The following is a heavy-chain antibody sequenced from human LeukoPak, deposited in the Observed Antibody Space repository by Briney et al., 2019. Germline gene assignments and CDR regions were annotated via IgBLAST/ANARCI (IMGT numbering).Heavy chain of an antibody. CDR2: IIPILGLA. D-gene: IGHD6-6*01. J-gene: IGHJ4*02. V-gene: IGHV1-69*04. Sequence: SVKVSCKASGGTFSSYAISWVRQAPGQGLEWMGRIIPILGLANYAQKFQGRVTITADKSTSTAYMELSSLRSEDTAVYYCARVQGIAARPTNYWGQGTLVTVSS. CDR1: GGTFSSYA. CDR3: ARVQGIAARPTNY.